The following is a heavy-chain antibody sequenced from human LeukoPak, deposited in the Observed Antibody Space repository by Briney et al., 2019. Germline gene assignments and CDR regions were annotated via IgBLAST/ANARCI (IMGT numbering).Heavy chain of an antibody. Sequence: SETLSLTCTVSGGSISSSSYYWGWIRQPPGKGLEWIGSIYYSGSTYYNPSLKSRVTISVDTSKNQFSLKLSSVTAADTAVYYCARESNRDGYYYYYMDVWGKGTTVTVSS. J-gene: IGHJ6*03. CDR1: GGSISSSSYY. CDR3: ARESNRDGYYYYYMDV. V-gene: IGHV4-39*07. CDR2: IYYSGST. D-gene: IGHD5-24*01.